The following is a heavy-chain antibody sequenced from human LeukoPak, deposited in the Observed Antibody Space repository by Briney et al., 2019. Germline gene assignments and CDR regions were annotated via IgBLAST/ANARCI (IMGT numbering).Heavy chain of an antibody. Sequence: PSETLSLTCTVSDDSISSYYWSWIRQPPGKGLEWIGYIYYDGSTNYNPSLKSRVTISVDTSKNQFSLKLSSVTAADTAVYYCARVAMAENYYDSCGYFDYWGQGTLVTVSS. J-gene: IGHJ4*02. V-gene: IGHV4-59*01. CDR1: DDSISSYY. CDR3: ARVAMAENYYDSCGYFDY. D-gene: IGHD3-22*01. CDR2: IYYDGST.